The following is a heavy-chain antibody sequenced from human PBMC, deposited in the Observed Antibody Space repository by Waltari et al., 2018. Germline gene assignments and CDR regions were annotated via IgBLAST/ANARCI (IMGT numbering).Heavy chain of an antibody. CDR2: SRSTANGFAT. V-gene: IGHV3-73*02. J-gene: IGHJ4*02. CDR1: GFTFSSSG. CDR3: IRVDYYVSGTYAVDN. Sequence: EVQVMESGGGWVQPGGSLKLSCAASGFTFSSSGIHWVRQASGKGLEWVGRSRSTANGFATSYAEAVKGRFTISRDDSENTAYLEMNSLKIEDTAVYYCIRVDYYVSGTYAVDNWGQGTLVTVSS. D-gene: IGHD3-10*01.